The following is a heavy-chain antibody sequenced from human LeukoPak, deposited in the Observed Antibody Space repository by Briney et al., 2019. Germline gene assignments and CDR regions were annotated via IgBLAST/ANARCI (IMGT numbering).Heavy chain of an antibody. D-gene: IGHD1-26*01. J-gene: IGHJ6*03. CDR3: ARQGGIVGAYYMDV. CDR1: GGSISSYY. CDR2: IYTSGST. Sequence: SETLSLTCTVSGGSISSYYWSWIRQPPGKGLEWIGYIYTSGSTNYNPSLKSRVTISVDTSKNQFSLKLSSVTAADTAVYYCARQGGIVGAYYMDVWGKGTMVTVSS. V-gene: IGHV4-4*09.